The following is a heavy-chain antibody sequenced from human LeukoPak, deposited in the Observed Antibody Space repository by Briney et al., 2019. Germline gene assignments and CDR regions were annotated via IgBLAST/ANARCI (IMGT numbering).Heavy chain of an antibody. CDR1: GGSISSYY. D-gene: IGHD6-13*01. J-gene: IGHJ4*02. CDR2: IYYSGST. CDR3: ARVRMAAAGSGSGIDY. V-gene: IGHV4-59*01. Sequence: SETLSLTCTVSGGSISSYYWSWIRQPPGKGLEWIGYIYYSGSTNYNPSLKSRVTISVDTSKNQFSLKLSSVTAADTAVYYCARVRMAAAGSGSGIDYWGQGTLVTVSS.